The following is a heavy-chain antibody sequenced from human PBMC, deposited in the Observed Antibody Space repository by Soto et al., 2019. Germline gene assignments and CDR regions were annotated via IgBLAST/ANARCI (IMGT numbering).Heavy chain of an antibody. CDR2: ISWNSGSI. J-gene: IGHJ6*03. CDR3: AKDGIAARPPNYYYYYMDV. CDR1: GFTFDDYA. V-gene: IGHV3-9*01. D-gene: IGHD6-6*01. Sequence: PGGSLRLSCAASGFTFDDYAMHWVRQAPGKGLEWVSGISWNSGSIGYADSVKGRFTISRDNAKNSLYLQMNSLRAEDTALYYCAKDGIAARPPNYYYYYMDVWGKGTTVTVSS.